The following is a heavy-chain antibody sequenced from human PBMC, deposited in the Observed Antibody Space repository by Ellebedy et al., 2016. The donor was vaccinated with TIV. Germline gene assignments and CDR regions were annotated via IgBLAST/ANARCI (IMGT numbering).Heavy chain of an antibody. J-gene: IGHJ6*02. CDR1: GGTFTNYA. Sequence: ASVKVSCKASGGTFTNYAVSWVRQAPGQGLEWMGGVLPSVNSADYPQRFQGRVTITADESTSTVHMEVSSLRSEDTAVYYCATLGRFGESIPPYYYFGMDVWGQGTTVTVSS. D-gene: IGHD3-10*01. V-gene: IGHV1-69*13. CDR3: ATLGRFGESIPPYYYFGMDV. CDR2: VLPSVNSA.